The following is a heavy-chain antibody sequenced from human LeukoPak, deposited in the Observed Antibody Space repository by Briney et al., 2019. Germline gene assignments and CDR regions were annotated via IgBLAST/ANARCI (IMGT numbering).Heavy chain of an antibody. Sequence: SETLSLTCAVSGGSISSSNWWSWVRQPPGKGLEWIGEIYHSGSTYYNPSLKSRVTISVDTSKNQFSLKLSSVTAADTAVYYCVVTTSGYYYMDVWGKGTTVTVSS. CDR2: IYHSGST. CDR1: GGSISSSNW. D-gene: IGHD4-17*01. V-gene: IGHV4-4*02. J-gene: IGHJ6*03. CDR3: VVTTSGYYYMDV.